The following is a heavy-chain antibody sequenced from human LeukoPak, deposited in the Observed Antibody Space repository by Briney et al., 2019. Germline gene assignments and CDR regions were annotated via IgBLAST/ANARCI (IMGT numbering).Heavy chain of an antibody. D-gene: IGHD6-13*01. V-gene: IGHV4-59*01. J-gene: IGHJ4*02. CDR2: IYYGGST. CDR3: ARGLYSSSWPFDY. CDR1: GGSISSYY. Sequence: PSETLSLTCTVSGGSISSYYWSWIRQPPGKGLEWIGYIYYGGSTNYNPSLKSRVTISVDTSKNQFSLKLSSVTAADTAVYYCARGLYSSSWPFDYWGQGTLVTVSS.